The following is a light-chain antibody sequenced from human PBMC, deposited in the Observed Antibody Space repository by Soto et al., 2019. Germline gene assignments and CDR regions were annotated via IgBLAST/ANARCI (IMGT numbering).Light chain of an antibody. CDR2: DAS. J-gene: IGKJ4*01. CDR3: QQYNSFSLT. V-gene: IGKV1-5*01. CDR1: YIVSSR. Sequence: DIQMTQSPSPLSASVGDRVTMAFLAIYIVSSRLAWYQQKPGKAPKVLIYDASSLNIGVPSRFSGSGSETDFTLTISSLQPEDFAIYYCQQYNSFSLTFGGGTKVDIK.